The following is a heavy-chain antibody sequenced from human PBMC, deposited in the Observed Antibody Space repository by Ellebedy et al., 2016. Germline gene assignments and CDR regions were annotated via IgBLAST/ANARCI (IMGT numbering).Heavy chain of an antibody. J-gene: IGHJ4*02. CDR2: IYYSGST. CDR1: GGSISSGSYY. V-gene: IGHV4-31*03. CDR3: ARVVLDAGRLWFGREYGGYFDY. D-gene: IGHD3-10*01. Sequence: SETLSLXXTVSGGSISSGSYYWSWIRQPAGKGLEWIGYIYYSGSTYYNPSLKSRVTISVDTSKNQFSLKLSSVTAADTAVYYCARVVLDAGRLWFGREYGGYFDYWGQGTLVTVSS.